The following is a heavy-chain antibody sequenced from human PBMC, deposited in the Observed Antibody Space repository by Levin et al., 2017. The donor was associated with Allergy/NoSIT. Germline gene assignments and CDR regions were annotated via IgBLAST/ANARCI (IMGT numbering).Heavy chain of an antibody. V-gene: IGHV3-30*04. CDR2: ISYDGSNK. J-gene: IGHJ6*02. CDR3: ARDLRLVDYSNYYYYYYGMDV. D-gene: IGHD4-11*01. CDR1: GFTFSSYA. Sequence: SCAASGFTFSSYAMHWVRQAPGKGLEWVAVISYDGSNKYYADSVKGRFTISRDNSKNTLYLQMNSLRAEDTAVYYCARDLRLVDYSNYYYYYYGMDVWGQGTTVTVSS.